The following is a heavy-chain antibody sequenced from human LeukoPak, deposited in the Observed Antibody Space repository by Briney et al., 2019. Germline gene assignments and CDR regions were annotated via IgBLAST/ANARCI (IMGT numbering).Heavy chain of an antibody. CDR3: AREMLAAVAAQS. D-gene: IGHD6-19*01. CDR1: GFTFSSYS. V-gene: IGHV3-21*01. Sequence: GGSLRLSCAASGFTFSSYSMNWVRQAPGKGLEWVSSITSSSSYIYYADSVKGRFTIFRDNAKNSLYLQMNSLRAEATAVYYCAREMLAAVAAQSWGQGTLVTVSS. J-gene: IGHJ5*02. CDR2: ITSSSSYI.